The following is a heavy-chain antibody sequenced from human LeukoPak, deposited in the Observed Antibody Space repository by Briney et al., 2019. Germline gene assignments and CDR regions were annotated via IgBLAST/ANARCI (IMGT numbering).Heavy chain of an antibody. J-gene: IGHJ6*04. V-gene: IGHV6-1*01. Sequence: PSQTLSLTCALSGDTFTSYSAAWNWSTPAPARGLQCLGRTYYRVKWYNDYAGSVKSRINFNPDTPKNQLSLQLNSVTPEDTAGYYCARGIGLVAAGRVYFARDLGGEGTTVTVSS. CDR1: GDTFTSYSAA. D-gene: IGHD6-13*01. CDR3: ARGIGLVAAGRVYFARDL. CDR2: TYYRVKWYN.